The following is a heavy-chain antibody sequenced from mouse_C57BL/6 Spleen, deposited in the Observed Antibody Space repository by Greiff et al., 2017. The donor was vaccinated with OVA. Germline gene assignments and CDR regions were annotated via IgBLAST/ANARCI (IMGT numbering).Heavy chain of an antibody. V-gene: IGHV8-8*01. Sequence: QVTLKVSGPGILQPSQTLSLTCSFSGFSLSTFGMGVGWIRQPSGQGLVWLAHIWWDDDKYYNPALKSRLTSSKDTTKNQVFLKIANVDTADTATYYCARSYGYDDGDFDYWGQGTTLTVSS. CDR2: IWWDDDK. J-gene: IGHJ2*01. D-gene: IGHD2-2*01. CDR3: ARSYGYDDGDFDY. CDR1: GFSLSTFGMG.